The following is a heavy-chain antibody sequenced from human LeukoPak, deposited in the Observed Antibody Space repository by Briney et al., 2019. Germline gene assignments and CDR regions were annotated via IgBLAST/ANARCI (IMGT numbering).Heavy chain of an antibody. CDR1: GHTFVSYG. Sequence: GASVKVSCKASGHTFVSYGISWVRQAPGQGLEWMGWISGYNGKINYAQKLQGRVTMTTDTSTSTAYMELRSLRSDDTAVYYCARRRSEEFDFDCWGQGTLVTVSS. CDR3: ARRRSEEFDFDC. J-gene: IGHJ4*02. D-gene: IGHD6-19*01. V-gene: IGHV1-18*01. CDR2: ISGYNGKI.